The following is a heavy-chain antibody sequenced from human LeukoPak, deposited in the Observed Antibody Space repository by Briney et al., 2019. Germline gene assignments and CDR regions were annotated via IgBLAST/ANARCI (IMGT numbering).Heavy chain of an antibody. CDR3: ARGAGGFDY. J-gene: IGHJ4*02. CDR2: IYYSGST. V-gene: IGHV4-59*01. Sequence: SETLSLTCTVSGDSISTYYWSWIRQPPGKGLEWIGYIYYSGSTNYNPSLKSRVTISVDTSKNQFSLKLSSVTAAYTAVYYCARGAGGFDYWGQGTLVTVSA. CDR1: GDSISTYY. D-gene: IGHD3-16*01.